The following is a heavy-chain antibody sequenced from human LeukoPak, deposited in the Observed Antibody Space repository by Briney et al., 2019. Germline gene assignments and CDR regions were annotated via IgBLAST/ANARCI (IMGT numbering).Heavy chain of an antibody. J-gene: IGHJ4*02. CDR1: GYSISSGYY. V-gene: IGHV4-38-2*02. D-gene: IGHD4-17*01. Sequence: SETLSLTCTVSGYSISSGYYWGWIRQPPGKGLEWIGSIYHSGSTYYNPSLKSRVTISVDTSKNQFSLKLSSVTAADTAVYYCARRPATVTTSYFDYWGQGTLVTVSS. CDR2: IYHSGST. CDR3: ARRPATVTTSYFDY.